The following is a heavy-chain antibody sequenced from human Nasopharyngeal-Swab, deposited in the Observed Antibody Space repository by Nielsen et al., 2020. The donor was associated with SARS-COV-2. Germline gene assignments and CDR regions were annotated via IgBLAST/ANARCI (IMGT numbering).Heavy chain of an antibody. D-gene: IGHD1-26*01. CDR2: INPSGGST. J-gene: IGHJ6*02. CDR3: ATAITIVGATRYYYYYGMDV. Sequence: ASVKVSCKASGYTFTNHFMHWVRQAPGQGLEWMGMINPSGGSTGYAQKFQGRVTMTEDTSTDTAYMELSSLRSEDTAVYYCATAITIVGATRYYYYYGMDVWGQGTTVTVSS. V-gene: IGHV1-46*01. CDR1: GYTFTNHF.